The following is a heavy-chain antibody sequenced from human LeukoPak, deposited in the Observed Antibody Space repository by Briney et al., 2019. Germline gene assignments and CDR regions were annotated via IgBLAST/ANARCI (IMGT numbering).Heavy chain of an antibody. CDR1: GYTFTGYY. J-gene: IGHJ3*02. Sequence: ASVKVSCKASGYTFTGYYMHWARQAPGQGLEWMGRINPNSGGTNYAQKFQGRVTMTRDTSISTAYMELSRLRSDDTAVYYCARDILRAGYYYDSSGSPDAFDIWGQGTMVTVSS. CDR2: INPNSGGT. D-gene: IGHD3-22*01. CDR3: ARDILRAGYYYDSSGSPDAFDI. V-gene: IGHV1-2*06.